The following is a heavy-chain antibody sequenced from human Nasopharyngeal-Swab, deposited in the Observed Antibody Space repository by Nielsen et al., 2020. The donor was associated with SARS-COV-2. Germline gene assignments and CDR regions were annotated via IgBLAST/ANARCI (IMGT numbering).Heavy chain of an antibody. CDR3: ARVGATNYGMDV. D-gene: IGHD1-26*01. CDR1: GGSISSGGYY. J-gene: IGHJ6*02. CDR2: IYYSGST. Sequence: SETLSLTCTVSGGSISSGGYYWSWIRQHPGKGLEWIGYIYYSGSTYYNPSLKSRVTISVDTSKNQFSLKLSSVTAADTAVYYCARVGATNYGMDVWGQGTTVTVSS. V-gene: IGHV4-31*03.